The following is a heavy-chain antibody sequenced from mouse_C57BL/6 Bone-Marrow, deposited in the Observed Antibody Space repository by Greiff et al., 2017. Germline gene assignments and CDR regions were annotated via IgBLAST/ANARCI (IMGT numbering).Heavy chain of an antibody. CDR3: AREYYGSSFDY. D-gene: IGHD1-1*01. J-gene: IGHJ2*01. Sequence: QVQLKESGAELVRPGTSVKVSCKASGYAFTNYLIEWVKQRPGQGLEWIGVINPGSGGTNYNEKFKGKATLTADNSSSTAYMQLSSLTSEDSAVYFCAREYYGSSFDYWGQGTTLTVSS. CDR1: GYAFTNYL. V-gene: IGHV1-54*01. CDR2: INPGSGGT.